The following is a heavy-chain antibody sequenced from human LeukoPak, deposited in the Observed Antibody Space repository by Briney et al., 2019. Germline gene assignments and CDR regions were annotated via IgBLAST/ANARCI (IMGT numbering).Heavy chain of an antibody. J-gene: IGHJ4*02. CDR1: GGSFSGYY. CDR3: ARADCSSTSCYTCLDY. Sequence: PSETLSLTCAVYGGSFSGYYWSWIRQPPGKGLESIREIDHSGSTNYNPSLKSRLPISVDTSKNQVSLKLSSVTDADTAVYYCARADCSSTSCYTCLDYWGQGTLVTGSS. D-gene: IGHD2-2*02. V-gene: IGHV4-34*01. CDR2: IDHSGST.